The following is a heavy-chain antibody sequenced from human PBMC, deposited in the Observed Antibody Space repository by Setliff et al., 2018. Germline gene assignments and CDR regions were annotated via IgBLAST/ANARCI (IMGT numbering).Heavy chain of an antibody. D-gene: IGHD1-1*01. Sequence: PSETLSLTCNVYGGSFDTYYWSWIRQPPGKGLEWFGEINNSGSGDYNPSFKGRVTISVDTSKKQFSLTLTSVTAADTALYYCRQAVVGRDVFDIWGQGTVVT. CDR1: GGSFDTYY. V-gene: IGHV4-34*01. CDR3: RQAVVGRDVFDI. J-gene: IGHJ3*02. CDR2: INNSGSG.